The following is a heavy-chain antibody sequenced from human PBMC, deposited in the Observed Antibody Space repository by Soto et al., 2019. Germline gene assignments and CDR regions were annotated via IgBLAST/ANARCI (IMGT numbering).Heavy chain of an antibody. CDR3: AKPSIAAAGTGSHYYYMDV. Sequence: EVQLLESGGGLVQPGGSLRLSCAASGFTFSSYAMSWVRQAPGKGLEWVSAISGSGGSTYYADSVKGRFTISRDNSKNTLYLQMNRLRAEDTAVYYCAKPSIAAAGTGSHYYYMDVWGKGTTVTVSS. CDR2: ISGSGGST. V-gene: IGHV3-23*01. J-gene: IGHJ6*03. D-gene: IGHD6-13*01. CDR1: GFTFSSYA.